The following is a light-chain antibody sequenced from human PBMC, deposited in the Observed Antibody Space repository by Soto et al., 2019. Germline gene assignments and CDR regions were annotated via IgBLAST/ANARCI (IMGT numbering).Light chain of an antibody. Sequence: EIVMTQSPATLSVSPGERATLSCRASQSVSSDLAWYQQIPGQAPRLLIYGASTRATGIPARFSGSGSGTEFTLTISSLQSEDAAVYYCQQFYNTPPYTFGQGTRLEIK. V-gene: IGKV3-15*01. CDR2: GAS. CDR1: QSVSSD. CDR3: QQFYNTPPYT. J-gene: IGKJ2*01.